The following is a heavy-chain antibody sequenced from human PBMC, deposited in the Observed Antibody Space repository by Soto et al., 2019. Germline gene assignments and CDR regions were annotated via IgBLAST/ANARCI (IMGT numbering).Heavy chain of an antibody. CDR1: GDSVSSNSAA. J-gene: IGHJ6*03. Sequence: QTLSLTCAISGDSVSSNSAAWNWIRLSPSRGLEWLARTYYRSRWYNDYAVSVRSRITVDPDTSKNQFSLQLTSVTPEDTAVYYCAGTTSHQWYYMDVWGKGTTVTVSS. V-gene: IGHV6-1*01. D-gene: IGHD1-7*01. CDR2: TYYRSRWYN. CDR3: AGTTSHQWYYMDV.